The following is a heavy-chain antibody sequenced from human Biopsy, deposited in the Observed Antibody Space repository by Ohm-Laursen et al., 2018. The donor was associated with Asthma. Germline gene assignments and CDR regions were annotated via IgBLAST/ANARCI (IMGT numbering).Heavy chain of an antibody. Sequence: SETLSLTCTVSGGSITSFYWSWIRQPPGRGLEWIGYIYFSGNTNYNPSLKSRVTISIDTSKNHFSLKLTSVTAADTAVYFCARGSGSSFSYPDAFDIGGQGKMVTAS. CDR2: IYFSGNT. D-gene: IGHD2-2*01. V-gene: IGHV4-59*01. J-gene: IGHJ3*02. CDR3: ARGSGSSFSYPDAFDI. CDR1: GGSITSFY.